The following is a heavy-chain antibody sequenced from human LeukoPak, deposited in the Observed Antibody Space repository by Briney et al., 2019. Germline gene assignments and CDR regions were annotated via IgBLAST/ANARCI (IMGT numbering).Heavy chain of an antibody. J-gene: IGHJ6*02. V-gene: IGHV3-33*08. CDR3: AREGKICSTSCYYYYYYGMDV. CDR1: GFTFNNYA. CDR2: IWYDGSNK. Sequence: GGSLRLSCAGSGFTFNNYAMSWVRRAPGKGLEWVAVIWYDGSNKYYADSVKGRFTISRDNSKNTLYLQMNSLRAEDTAVYYCAREGKICSTSCYYYYYYGMDVWGQGTTVTVSS. D-gene: IGHD2-2*01.